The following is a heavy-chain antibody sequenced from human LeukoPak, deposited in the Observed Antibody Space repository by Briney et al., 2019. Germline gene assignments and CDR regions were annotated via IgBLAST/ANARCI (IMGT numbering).Heavy chain of an antibody. CDR2: ISSSSSYI. CDR1: GFTFSSYS. D-gene: IGHD4-17*01. V-gene: IGHV3-21*01. J-gene: IGHJ4*02. CDR3: ARGIDDYGDLRLDY. Sequence: GGSLRLSCAASGFTFSSYSMNWVRQAPGKGLEWVLSISSSSSYIYYADSVKGRFTISRDNAKNSLYLQMNSLGAEDTAVYYCARGIDDYGDLRLDYWGQGTLVTVSS.